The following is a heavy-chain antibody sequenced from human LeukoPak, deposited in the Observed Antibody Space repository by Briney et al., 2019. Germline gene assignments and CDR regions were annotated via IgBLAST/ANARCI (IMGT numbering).Heavy chain of an antibody. Sequence: PSETLSLTCIVSGGSIRRSSYYWGWIRQPPGKGLEWIGSIYYSGSTHYSPSLRSRLTISLDTSKNQFSLKLTSVTAADTAVYYCARDLSTVTTSAWFDPWGQGTLVTVSS. CDR3: ARDLSTVTTSAWFDP. J-gene: IGHJ5*02. D-gene: IGHD4-17*01. V-gene: IGHV4-39*07. CDR1: GGSIRRSSYY. CDR2: IYYSGST.